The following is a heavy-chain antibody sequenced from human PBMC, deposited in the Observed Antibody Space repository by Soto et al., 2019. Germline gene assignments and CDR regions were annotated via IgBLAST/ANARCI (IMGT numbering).Heavy chain of an antibody. CDR2: IVVGSGNT. CDR1: GFTFTSSA. J-gene: IGHJ5*02. D-gene: IGHD1-26*01. Sequence: SVKVSCKASGFTFTSSAVQWVRQARGQRLEWIGWIVVGSGNTNYAQRFQERVTITRDMSTSTAYMELSSLRSEDTAVYYCAAAWEPYNWFDPWGQGTLVTVSS. CDR3: AAAWEPYNWFDP. V-gene: IGHV1-58*01.